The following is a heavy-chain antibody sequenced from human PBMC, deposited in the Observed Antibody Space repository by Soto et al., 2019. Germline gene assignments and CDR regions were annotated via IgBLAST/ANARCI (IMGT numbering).Heavy chain of an antibody. CDR1: GFTFSSYS. V-gene: IGHV3-48*02. Sequence: GGSVRLSCAASGFTFSSYSMNWIRQAPGKGLEWVSYISSSSSTIYYADSVKGRFTISRDNAKNSLYLQMNSLRDEDTAVYYCARETAYWGGDCPAPCAYWGQGTLGTVSA. J-gene: IGHJ4*02. D-gene: IGHD2-21*02. CDR3: ARETAYWGGDCPAPCAY. CDR2: ISSSSSTI.